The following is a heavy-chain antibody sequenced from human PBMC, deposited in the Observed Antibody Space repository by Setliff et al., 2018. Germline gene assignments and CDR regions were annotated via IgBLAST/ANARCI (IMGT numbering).Heavy chain of an antibody. CDR3: ARKGISALSGAFDM. D-gene: IGHD1-26*01. Sequence: SETLSLTCAVSGYSIGYSIGSGHYWGWIRQPPGKGLEWIGSVYHRGSTYYNPSLESRVTISVDTSMNQFSLKLSSVTAADTAVYYCARKGISALSGAFDMWGQGTMVTVSS. CDR2: VYHRGST. V-gene: IGHV4-38-2*01. J-gene: IGHJ3*02. CDR1: GYSIGYSIGSGHY.